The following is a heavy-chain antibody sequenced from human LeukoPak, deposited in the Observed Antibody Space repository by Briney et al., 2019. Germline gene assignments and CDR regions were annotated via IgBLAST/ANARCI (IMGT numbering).Heavy chain of an antibody. CDR2: INPNSGGT. CDR1: GYTFTGYY. J-gene: IGHJ4*02. V-gene: IGHV1-2*06. CDR3: AWSTVTTNYFDY. D-gene: IGHD4-17*01. Sequence: ASVKVSCKASGYTFTGYYMHWVRQAPGHGLEWMGRINPNSGGTNYAQKFQGRVTMTRDTSISTAYMELSRLRSYDTAVYYCAWSTVTTNYFDYWGQGTLVTVSS.